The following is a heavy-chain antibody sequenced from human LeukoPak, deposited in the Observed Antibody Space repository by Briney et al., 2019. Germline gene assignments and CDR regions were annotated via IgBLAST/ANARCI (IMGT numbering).Heavy chain of an antibody. V-gene: IGHV1-69*05. J-gene: IGHJ3*02. CDR3: ARVALGIERRAFDI. CDR2: IIPIFGTA. Sequence: ASVRVSCTASGGTFSIYAISWVRRAPGQGLEWMGGIIPIFGTANYAQNFQGRVTMTRDTSTSTVYMELSSLRSEDTAVYYCARVALGIERRAFDIWGQGTMVTVSS. D-gene: IGHD7-27*01. CDR1: GGTFSIYA.